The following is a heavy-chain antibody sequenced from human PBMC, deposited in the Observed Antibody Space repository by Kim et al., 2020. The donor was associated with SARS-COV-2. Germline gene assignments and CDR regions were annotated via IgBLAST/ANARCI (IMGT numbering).Heavy chain of an antibody. D-gene: IGHD2-8*01. CDR3: ARENVLYGMDV. CDR2: IGTAGGT. CDR1: GFTFSSYD. J-gene: IGHJ6*02. Sequence: GGSLRLSCAASGFTFSSYDMHWVRQATGKGLEWDSAIGTAGGTYCPGYVKGRFTISRKNAKNSLYLQMNSRRVGDTAVYYCARENVLYGMDVWGPGTTVTVS. V-gene: IGHV3-13*04.